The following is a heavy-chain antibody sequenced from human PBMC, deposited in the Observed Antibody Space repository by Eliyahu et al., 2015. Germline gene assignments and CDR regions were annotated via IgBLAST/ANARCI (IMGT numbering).Heavy chain of an antibody. CDR3: ARGKYDYIWGSYRPSTLGFFDY. D-gene: IGHD3-16*02. J-gene: IGHJ4*02. Sequence: QVQLQQWGAGLLKPSETLSLTCAVYGGSFSGYYWSWIRQPPGKGLEWIGEINHSGSTNYNPSLKSRVTISVDTSKNQFSLKLSSVTAADTAVYYCARGKYDYIWGSYRPSTLGFFDYWGQGTLVTVSS. CDR1: GGSFSGYY. CDR2: INHSGST. V-gene: IGHV4-34*01.